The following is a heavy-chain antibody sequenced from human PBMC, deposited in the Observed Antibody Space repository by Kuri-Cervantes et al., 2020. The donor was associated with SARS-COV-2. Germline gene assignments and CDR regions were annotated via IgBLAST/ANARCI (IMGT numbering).Heavy chain of an antibody. CDR2: ISWNSGSI. D-gene: IGHD2-21*01. J-gene: IGHJ4*02. CDR1: GFPFGDYA. V-gene: IGHV3-9*01. CDR3: ARGRFRDY. Sequence: SLKISCAASGFPFGDYAMHWVRQAPGRGLEWISGISWNSGSIGYADSVKGRLTISRDNAKNSLYLQMNSLRAEDTAVYYCARGRFRDYWGQGTLVTVSS.